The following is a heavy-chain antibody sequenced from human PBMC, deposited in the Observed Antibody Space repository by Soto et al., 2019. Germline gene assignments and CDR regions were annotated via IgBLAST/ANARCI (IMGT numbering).Heavy chain of an antibody. V-gene: IGHV1-69*12. CDR3: ARDHYYDSSGYYKGIRYFDL. J-gene: IGHJ2*01. Sequence: QVQLVQSGAEVKKPGSSVKVSCKASRGTFSSYAISWVRQAPGQGLEWMGGIIPIFGTANYAQKFQGRVTITADESTSTAYMELSSLRSEDTAVYYCARDHYYDSSGYYKGIRYFDLWGRGTLVTVSS. CDR2: IIPIFGTA. CDR1: RGTFSSYA. D-gene: IGHD3-22*01.